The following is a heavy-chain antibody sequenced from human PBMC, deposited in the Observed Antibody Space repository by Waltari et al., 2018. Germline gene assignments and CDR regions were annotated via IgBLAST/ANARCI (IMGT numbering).Heavy chain of an antibody. Sequence: QVQLQQWGAGLLKPSETLSLTCAVYGGSFSGYYWSWIRQPPGKGLEWIGEINHSGSTNYNPSLKSRVTISVDTSKNQFSLKLSSVTAADTAVYYCARCRRRRGIAVAGFDYWGQGTLVTVSS. D-gene: IGHD6-19*01. V-gene: IGHV4-34*01. CDR3: ARCRRRRGIAVAGFDY. J-gene: IGHJ4*02. CDR2: INHSGST. CDR1: GGSFSGYY.